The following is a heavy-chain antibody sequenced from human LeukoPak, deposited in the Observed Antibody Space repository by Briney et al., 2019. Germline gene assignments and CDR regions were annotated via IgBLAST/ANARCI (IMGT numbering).Heavy chain of an antibody. J-gene: IGHJ4*02. V-gene: IGHV3-23*01. Sequence: GGSLRLSCAASGFTFSHYAMSWVRQAPGEGLEWVSTVSGSGDSTDYADSVKGRFTISRDNSKNTLNLQMNSLRAEDTAVYYCAKAWWEVHTSFDYWGQGTLVTVSS. CDR3: AKAWWEVHTSFDY. D-gene: IGHD1-26*01. CDR2: VSGSGDST. CDR1: GFTFSHYA.